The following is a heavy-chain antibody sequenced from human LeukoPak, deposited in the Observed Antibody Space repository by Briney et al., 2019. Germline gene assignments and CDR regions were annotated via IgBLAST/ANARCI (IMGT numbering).Heavy chain of an antibody. Sequence: GASVKVSCKASGYTFTSYGINWVRQATGQGLEWMGWMNPNSGDTGYAQKFQGRVTMTRNTSISTAYMELSSLRSEDTAVYYCARVLRLRMNWFDPWGQGTLVTVSS. D-gene: IGHD4-17*01. J-gene: IGHJ5*02. V-gene: IGHV1-8*02. CDR2: MNPNSGDT. CDR3: ARVLRLRMNWFDP. CDR1: GYTFTSYG.